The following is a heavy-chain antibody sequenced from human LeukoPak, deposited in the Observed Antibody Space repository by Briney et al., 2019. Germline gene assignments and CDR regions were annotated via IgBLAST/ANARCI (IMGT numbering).Heavy chain of an antibody. CDR1: GFTVSSNY. CDR2: IYSGGST. Sequence: GGSLRLSCAASGFTVSSNYMSWVRQAPGKGLEWVSVIYSGGSTCYADSVKGRFTISRDNSKNTLYLQMNSLRAEDTAVYYCARDNSSGTTPFDYWGQGTLVTVSS. J-gene: IGHJ4*02. V-gene: IGHV3-66*01. CDR3: ARDNSSGTTPFDY. D-gene: IGHD4-17*01.